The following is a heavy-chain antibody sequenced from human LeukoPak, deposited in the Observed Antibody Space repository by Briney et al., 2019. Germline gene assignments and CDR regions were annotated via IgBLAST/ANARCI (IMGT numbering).Heavy chain of an antibody. CDR3: ARTAGTIFVSWRYWYFDL. CDR2: IYHSGST. Sequence: SETLSLTCAVSGGSISSSNWWSWVRQPPGKGLEWIGEIYHSGSTNYNPSLKSRVTISVDKSKNQFSLKLSSVTAADTAVYYCARTAGTIFVSWRYWYFDLWGRGTLVTVSS. V-gene: IGHV4-4*02. CDR1: GGSISSSNW. D-gene: IGHD3-3*01. J-gene: IGHJ2*01.